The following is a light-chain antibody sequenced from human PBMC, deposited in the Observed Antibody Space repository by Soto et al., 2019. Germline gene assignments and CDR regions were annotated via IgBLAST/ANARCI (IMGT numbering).Light chain of an antibody. CDR2: EVS. CDR1: SSDVGGHDY. V-gene: IGLV2-14*01. CDR3: NSFATTSLAI. J-gene: IGLJ1*01. Sequence: QSALTQPASVSGSPGQSITISCTGTSSDVGGHDYVSWYQQHPGKAPKLMIYEVSTRPSGVSDRFSGSKSGSTASLTISGLQAEDEADYYCNSFATTSLAIFGTGTKVTVL.